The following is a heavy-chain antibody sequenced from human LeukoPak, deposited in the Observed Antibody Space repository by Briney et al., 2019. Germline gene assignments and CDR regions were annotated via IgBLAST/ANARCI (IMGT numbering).Heavy chain of an antibody. CDR1: GYTFTGHY. Sequence: ASVKASCKASGYTFTGHYMHWVRQAPGQGLEWMGWINPNSGGTNYAQKFQGRVTMTRDTSISTAYMELSRLRSDDTAVYYCARTRFRGNWGTMNWFDPWGQGTLVTVSS. CDR3: ARTRFRGNWGTMNWFDP. J-gene: IGHJ5*02. V-gene: IGHV1-2*02. CDR2: INPNSGGT. D-gene: IGHD7-27*01.